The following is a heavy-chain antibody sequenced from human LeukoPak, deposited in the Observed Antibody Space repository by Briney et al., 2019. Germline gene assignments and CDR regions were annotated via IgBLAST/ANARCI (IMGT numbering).Heavy chain of an antibody. V-gene: IGHV3-11*01. CDR2: IKSSCSPI. CDR1: GFTFSDYC. Sequence: GGSLRLSCAASGFTFSDYCMAWIRQAPGKGLEWVSYIKSSCSPIYYADSVKGRFTVSRDNAKNSLYLQMNSLRAEDTAVYYCARDLDYYESVGYYGYWGQGTLVTVSS. CDR3: ARDLDYYESVGYYGY. D-gene: IGHD3-22*01. J-gene: IGHJ4*02.